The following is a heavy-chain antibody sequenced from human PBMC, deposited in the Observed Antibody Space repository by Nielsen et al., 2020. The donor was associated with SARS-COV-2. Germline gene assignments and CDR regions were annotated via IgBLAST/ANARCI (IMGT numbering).Heavy chain of an antibody. CDR2: IKSKTDGGTT. J-gene: IGHJ2*01. CDR3: TTRVPGYWYFDL. V-gene: IGHV3-15*01. D-gene: IGHD3-10*01. Sequence: GESLKISCAASGFTFSDHYMDWVRQAPGKGLEWVGRIKSKTDGGTTDYAAPVKGRFTISRDDSKNTLYLQMNSLKTEDTAVYYCTTRVPGYWYFDLWGRGTLVTVSS. CDR1: GFTFSDHY.